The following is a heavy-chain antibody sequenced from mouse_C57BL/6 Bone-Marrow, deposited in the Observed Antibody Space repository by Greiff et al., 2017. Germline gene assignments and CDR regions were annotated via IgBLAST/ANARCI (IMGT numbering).Heavy chain of an antibody. Sequence: EVQLVESGPGLVKPSQSLSLTCSVTGYSITSGYYWNWIRQFPGNNLEWMGYISYDGSNNYNPSLKNRISITRDTSKNQFFLKLNSVTTEDTATYYCAREGWLRPYYYAMDYWGQGTSVTVSS. D-gene: IGHD2-2*01. CDR3: AREGWLRPYYYAMDY. V-gene: IGHV3-6*01. CDR2: ISYDGSN. J-gene: IGHJ4*01. CDR1: GYSITSGYY.